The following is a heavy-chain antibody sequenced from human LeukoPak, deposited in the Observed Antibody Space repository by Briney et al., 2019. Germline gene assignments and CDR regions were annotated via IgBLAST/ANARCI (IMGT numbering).Heavy chain of an antibody. CDR3: TRDLLSTDV. Sequence: GGSLRLSCTASGFTFGDYAMSWVRQAPGKGLEWVGFIRSKAYGGTTEYAASVKGRFTISRDDSKSIAYLQMNSLKTEDTAVYYCTRDLLSTDVWGKGTTVTVSS. V-gene: IGHV3-49*04. CDR1: GFTFGDYA. D-gene: IGHD2-15*01. CDR2: IRSKAYGGTT. J-gene: IGHJ6*04.